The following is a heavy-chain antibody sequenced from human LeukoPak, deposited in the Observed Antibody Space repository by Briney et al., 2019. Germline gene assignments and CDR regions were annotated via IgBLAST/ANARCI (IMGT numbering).Heavy chain of an antibody. CDR2: MNPNSGNT. J-gene: IGHJ3*02. CDR3: ASGTIFAPDAFDI. D-gene: IGHD3-9*01. CDR1: GYTFTGYY. Sequence: ASVKVSCKASGYTFTGYYMHWVRQATGQGLEWMGWMNPNSGNTGYAQKFQGRVTMTRNTSISTAYMELSSLRSEDTAVYYCASGTIFAPDAFDIWGQGTMVTVSS. V-gene: IGHV1-8*02.